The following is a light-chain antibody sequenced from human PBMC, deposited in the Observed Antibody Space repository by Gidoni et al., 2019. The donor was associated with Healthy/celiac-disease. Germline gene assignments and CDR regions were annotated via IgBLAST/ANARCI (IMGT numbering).Light chain of an antibody. CDR3: QQYNSYPWT. CDR1: QSISSW. V-gene: IGKV1-5*01. CDR2: DAS. J-gene: IGKJ1*01. Sequence: DIQTTKSPSTLSASVGDRATITCRASQSISSWLAWYQQKPGKAPKLLIYDASSLESGVPSRFSGSGSGTEFTLTISSLQPDDFATYYCQQYNSYPWTFGQGTKVEIK.